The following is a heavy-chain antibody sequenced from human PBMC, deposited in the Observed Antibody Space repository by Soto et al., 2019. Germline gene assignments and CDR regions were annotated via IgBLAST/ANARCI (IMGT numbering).Heavy chain of an antibody. CDR1: GFTFSSYW. CDR3: LRGNSGYGNFDY. D-gene: IGHD5-12*01. J-gene: IGHJ4*02. V-gene: IGHV3-74*01. Sequence: LPCAASGFTFSSYWMHWVRQAPGKGLVWVSRIKGDGSETNYADSVRGRFTISRDNAKNTLYLQLNSLRAEDTAVYYCLRGNSGYGNFDYWGQGXRVTVYS. CDR2: IKGDGSET.